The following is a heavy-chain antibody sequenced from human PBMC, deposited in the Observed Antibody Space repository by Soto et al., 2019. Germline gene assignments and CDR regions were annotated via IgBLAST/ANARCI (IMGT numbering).Heavy chain of an antibody. CDR1: GFTFSRSG. CDR3: ARGSGSSWTGADVFDI. D-gene: IGHD6-13*01. CDR2: IWYDGSKK. J-gene: IGHJ3*02. Sequence: GGSLRLFCAASGFTFSRSGMDWVRQAPGKGLEWVAVIWYDGSKKYYADSVKGRFNISRDDSKNTLYRERNSLRAEDTAVYYCARGSGSSWTGADVFDIWGQGTMVTVSS. V-gene: IGHV3-33*07.